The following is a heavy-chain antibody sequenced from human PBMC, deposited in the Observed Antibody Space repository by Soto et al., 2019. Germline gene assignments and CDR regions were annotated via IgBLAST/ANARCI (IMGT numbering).Heavy chain of an antibody. CDR2: VYHSGAT. Sequence: SETLSLTCDVSGYSMTSGFYWGWIRQTPGKGLEWIGSVYHSGATYYNPSLQSRVNISVDTSKSQFSLKLISATAADTGTYYCARERSFARPAGWFEPWGQGTQVTVSS. CDR1: GYSMTSGFY. D-gene: IGHD6-13*01. J-gene: IGHJ5*02. CDR3: ARERSFARPAGWFEP. V-gene: IGHV4-38-2*02.